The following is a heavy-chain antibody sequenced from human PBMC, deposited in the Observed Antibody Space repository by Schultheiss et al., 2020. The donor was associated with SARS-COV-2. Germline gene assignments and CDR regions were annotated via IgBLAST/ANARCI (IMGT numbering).Heavy chain of an antibody. Sequence: GESLKISCVASGFILSSNYMTWLRQAPGRGLEWVSVIYSGGSTYYADSVKGRFTISRDNAKNSLYLQMNSLRAEDTAVYYCARAPQQLVPPYYYYYGMDVWGQGTTVTVSS. J-gene: IGHJ6*02. V-gene: IGHV3-66*01. CDR1: GFILSSNY. CDR3: ARAPQQLVPPYYYYYGMDV. CDR2: IYSGGST. D-gene: IGHD6-13*01.